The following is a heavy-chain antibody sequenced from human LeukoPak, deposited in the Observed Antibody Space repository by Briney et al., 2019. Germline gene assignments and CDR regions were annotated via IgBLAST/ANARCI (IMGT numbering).Heavy chain of an antibody. D-gene: IGHD3-22*01. Sequence: GGSLRLSCAASGFTFSSYAMSWVRQAPGKGLEWVSAISGSGGSTYYADPVKGRFTISRDNSKNTLYLQMNSLRAEDTAVYYCAKGVSYYYDSSGYVNWGQGTLVTVSS. CDR3: AKGVSYYYDSSGYVN. CDR1: GFTFSSYA. V-gene: IGHV3-23*01. CDR2: ISGSGGST. J-gene: IGHJ4*02.